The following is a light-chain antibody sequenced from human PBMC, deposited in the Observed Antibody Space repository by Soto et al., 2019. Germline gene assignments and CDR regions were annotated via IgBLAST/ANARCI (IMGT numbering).Light chain of an antibody. CDR2: GAS. CDR1: QSVSSNY. V-gene: IGKV3-20*01. Sequence: DIVLTQSPGTLSLSPGEGATLSCRASQSVSSNYLAWYQQKPGQAPRLLIYGASSRATDIRDRFSGSGAGTDFALTISRLEPEDFAVYYCQQYGDTPRTFGQGTTVEIK. CDR3: QQYGDTPRT. J-gene: IGKJ1*01.